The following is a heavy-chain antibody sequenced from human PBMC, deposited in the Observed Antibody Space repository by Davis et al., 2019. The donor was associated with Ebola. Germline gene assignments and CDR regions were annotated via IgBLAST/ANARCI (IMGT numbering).Heavy chain of an antibody. CDR1: GFTFSTYG. D-gene: IGHD6-19*01. V-gene: IGHV3-33*01. CDR2: IWFGGSTK. J-gene: IGHJ3*01. CDR3: AGGKDSTGWYGDDAFDF. Sequence: SLKIPCAAPGFTFSTYGMHWVRQAPGKGLEWVAVIWFGGSTKYYADSVKGRFTISRDNAKNSLYLQMDSLRPEDTAVYYCAGGKDSTGWYGDDAFDFWGQGTMVTVSS.